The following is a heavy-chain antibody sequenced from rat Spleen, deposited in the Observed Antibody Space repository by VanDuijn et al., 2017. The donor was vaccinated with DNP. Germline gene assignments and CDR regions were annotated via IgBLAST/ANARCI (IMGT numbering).Heavy chain of an antibody. CDR3: ARDGQWDYLDY. CDR1: GFSLTSYG. V-gene: IGHV2S12*01. CDR2: ISSGGGT. J-gene: IGHJ2*01. D-gene: IGHD1-1*01. Sequence: QVQLKESGPGLVQPSQTLSLTCTVSGFSLTSYGVIWVRQPPGKGLEWIAAISSGGGTYYNSGLKSRLRISRDTSKSQVFLKMNSLQTEDTATYYCARDGQWDYLDYWGQGVTVTVSS.